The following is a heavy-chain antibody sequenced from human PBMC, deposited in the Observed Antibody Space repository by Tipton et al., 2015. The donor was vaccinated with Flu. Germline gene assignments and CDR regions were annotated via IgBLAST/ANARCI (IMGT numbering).Heavy chain of an antibody. V-gene: IGHV4-38-2*02. J-gene: IGHJ5*02. CDR1: GDSMRSDYF. D-gene: IGHD4-11*01. Sequence: LRLSCTVSGDSMRSDYFWAWIRQAPGKGLEWIGNIHYSGSPHYNPSLKSRVTITVDTSKNQFSLRLSSMTAADTAVYYCARRDYSTYVSDPTNWFDPWGQGTLVTVSS. CDR2: IHYSGSP. CDR3: ARRDYSTYVSDPTNWFDP.